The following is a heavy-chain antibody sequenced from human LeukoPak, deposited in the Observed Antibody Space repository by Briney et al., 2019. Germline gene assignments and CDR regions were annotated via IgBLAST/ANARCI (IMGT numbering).Heavy chain of an antibody. CDR3: AKGSRGYSYGYQDY. D-gene: IGHD5-18*01. J-gene: IGHJ4*02. Sequence: GGSLRLSCTAYGFTFSSYAMSWVRQAPGKGLEWVSAISGSGGSTYYADSVKGRFTISRDNSKNTLYLQMNSLRAEDTAVYYCAKGSRGYSYGYQDYWGQGTLVTVSS. CDR2: ISGSGGST. CDR1: GFTFSSYA. V-gene: IGHV3-23*01.